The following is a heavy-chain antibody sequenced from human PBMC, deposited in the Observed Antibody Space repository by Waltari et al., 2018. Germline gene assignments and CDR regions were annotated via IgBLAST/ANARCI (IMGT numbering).Heavy chain of an antibody. J-gene: IGHJ4*02. CDR3: TRTLVGPYPFEN. V-gene: IGHV3-74*01. CDR1: GFIFGNVW. D-gene: IGHD1-26*01. CDR2: INDDGSTI. Sequence: EVHLVESGGGSVQPGGSLRLSCAASGFIFGNVWMHWVRQVPGKGLVWVSRINDDGSTISYADSVNGRFTISRDNAKNTLYLQMDSLRVEDTAVYYCTRTLVGPYPFENWGQGTLVTVSS.